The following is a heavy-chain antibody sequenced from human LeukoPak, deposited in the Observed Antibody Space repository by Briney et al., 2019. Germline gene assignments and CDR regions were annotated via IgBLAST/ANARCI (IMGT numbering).Heavy chain of an antibody. CDR1: EFTFGNYW. D-gene: IGHD1-14*01. CDR2: IRYDGIVT. Sequence: PGGSLRLSCVASEFTFGNYWIHWVRQPPGKGLVWVSRIRYDGIVTNYADSVEGRFTISRDNAKNTVHLQMNSLGDDDTAVYYCARANPADFNLWGRGTLVTVSS. J-gene: IGHJ2*01. CDR3: ARANPADFNL. V-gene: IGHV3-74*01.